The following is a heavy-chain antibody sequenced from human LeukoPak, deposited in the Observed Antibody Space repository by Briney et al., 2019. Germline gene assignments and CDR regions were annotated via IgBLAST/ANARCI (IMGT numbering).Heavy chain of an antibody. Sequence: GGSLRLSCAASGFTFSSYCMNWVRQAPGKGLEWVSSISSSSSYIYYADSVKGRFTISRDNAKNSLYLQMNSLRAEDTAVYYCARDASADILTGYYLRKNPPPTYWGQGTLVTVSS. V-gene: IGHV3-21*01. D-gene: IGHD3-9*01. CDR2: ISSSSSYI. CDR1: GFTFSSYC. CDR3: ARDASADILTGYYLRKNPPPTY. J-gene: IGHJ4*02.